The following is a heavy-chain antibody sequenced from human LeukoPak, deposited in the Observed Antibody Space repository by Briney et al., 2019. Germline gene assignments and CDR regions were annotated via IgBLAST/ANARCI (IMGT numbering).Heavy chain of an antibody. V-gene: IGHV3-23*01. D-gene: IGHD3-10*01. Sequence: PGGSLRLSCAASGFTFSSYAMSWVRQAPGKGLEWVSAISGSGGSTYYADSVKGRFTISRDNSKNTLYLQMNSLRAEDTAIYYCAKDPGLGNYFDYWGQGTLVTVSS. J-gene: IGHJ4*02. CDR1: GFTFSSYA. CDR2: ISGSGGST. CDR3: AKDPGLGNYFDY.